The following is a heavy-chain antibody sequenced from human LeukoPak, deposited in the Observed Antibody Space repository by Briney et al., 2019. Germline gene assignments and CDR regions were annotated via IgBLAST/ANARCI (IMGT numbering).Heavy chain of an antibody. J-gene: IGHJ4*02. D-gene: IGHD3-22*01. CDR1: GYSFTSYW. CDR3: ARQPEYYYDSSGYPNFDY. V-gene: IGHV5-51*01. CDR2: IYPGDSDT. Sequence: GESLQISCKGSGYSFTSYWIGWVRPLPGKGLEWMGIIYPGDSDTRYSPSFQGQVTISADKSISTAYLQWSSLKASDTAMYYCARQPEYYYDSSGYPNFDYWGQGTLVTVSS.